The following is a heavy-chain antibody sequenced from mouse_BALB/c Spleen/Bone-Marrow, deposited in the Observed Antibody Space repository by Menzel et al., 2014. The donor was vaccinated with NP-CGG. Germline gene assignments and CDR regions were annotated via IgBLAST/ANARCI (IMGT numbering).Heavy chain of an antibody. V-gene: IGHV1-7*01. CDR3: ARYWDAY. D-gene: IGHD4-1*01. J-gene: IGHJ3*01. Sequence: QVQLQQSGAELAKPGASVKMSCKVSDYTFTSYWIHWVKQRPGQGLEWIGYIDPRTAYTEYSQKFKDKATLTADKSSSTAYMQLSGLTSEDSAVYYCARYWDAYWGQGTLVTVSA. CDR1: DYTFTSYW. CDR2: IDPRTAYT.